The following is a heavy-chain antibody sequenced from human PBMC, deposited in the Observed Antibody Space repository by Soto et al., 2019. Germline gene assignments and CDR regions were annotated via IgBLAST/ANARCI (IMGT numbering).Heavy chain of an antibody. CDR1: GFTFSSYA. J-gene: IGHJ4*02. CDR2: ISGSGVST. D-gene: IGHD3-22*01. CDR3: AKARYYDSTGYLDYFDY. Sequence: PGGSLRLSCAASGFTFSSYAMSWVRQAPGKGLEWVSSISGSGVSTYYADSVKGRFTISRDNSKNTLYLQMNSLRAEDTAVYYCAKARYYDSTGYLDYFDYWGQRTL. V-gene: IGHV3-23*01.